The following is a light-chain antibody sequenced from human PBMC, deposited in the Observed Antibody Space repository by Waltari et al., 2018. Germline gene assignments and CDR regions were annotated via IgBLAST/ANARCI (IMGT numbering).Light chain of an antibody. CDR1: SSDIGSFNL. V-gene: IGLV2-23*02. CDR2: EVS. CDR3: CSYAGTIPFV. J-gene: IGLJ1*01. Sequence: QSALTQTASVSGSPGQSIPISCTGTSSDIGSFNLVSWYQQHPGKAPKLMIYEVSQRPSGVSNRFSGSKSANTASLTISGLQAEDEADYYCCSYAGTIPFVFGTGTKVTV.